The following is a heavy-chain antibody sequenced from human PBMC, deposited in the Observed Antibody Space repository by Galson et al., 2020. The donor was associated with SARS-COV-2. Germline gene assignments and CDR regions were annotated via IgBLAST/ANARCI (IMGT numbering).Heavy chain of an antibody. J-gene: IGHJ6*02. CDR2: ISSSSSTI. Sequence: VLHGESLKISCAASGFTFSSYSMNWVRQAPGKGLEWVSYISSSSSTIYYADSVKGRFTISRDNAKNTLYLQMNSLRAEDTAVYYCARSGSGSYYMTSMDVWGQGTTVTVSS. CDR3: ARSGSGSYYMTSMDV. CDR1: GFTFSSYS. D-gene: IGHD3-10*01. V-gene: IGHV3-48*01.